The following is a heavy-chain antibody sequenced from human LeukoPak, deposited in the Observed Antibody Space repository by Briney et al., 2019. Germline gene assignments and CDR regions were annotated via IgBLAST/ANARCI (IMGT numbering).Heavy chain of an antibody. CDR2: ISGSGGST. D-gene: IGHD3-10*01. CDR1: GFTFSSYA. CDR3: AKDYFGSGSYYNANPYYFDY. V-gene: IGHV3-23*01. Sequence: GGSLRLSCAASGFTFSSYAMSWVRQAPGKGLEWVSGISGSGGSTYNADSVKGRFTISRDNSENTLHLQMNTLRAEDTAVYYCAKDYFGSGSYYNANPYYFDYWGQGTLVTVS. J-gene: IGHJ4*02.